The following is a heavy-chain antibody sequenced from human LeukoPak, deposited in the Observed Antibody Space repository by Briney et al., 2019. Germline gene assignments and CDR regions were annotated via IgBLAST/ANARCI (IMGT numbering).Heavy chain of an antibody. V-gene: IGHV5-51*01. CDR2: IYPGDSDT. D-gene: IGHD2-15*01. CDR1: GYSFTSYW. CDR3: ARLRYCSGGSCYSFNWFDP. J-gene: IGHJ5*02. Sequence: GESLKISCKGSGYSFTSYWIGWVRQMPGKGLEWMGIIYPGDSDTRYSPSFQGQVTISADKSISTAYLQWSSLKASDTAMYYCARLRYCSGGSCYSFNWFDPWGQGTLVTVSS.